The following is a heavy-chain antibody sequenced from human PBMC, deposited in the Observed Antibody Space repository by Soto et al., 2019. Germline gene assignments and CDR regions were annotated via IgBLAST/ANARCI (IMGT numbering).Heavy chain of an antibody. CDR1: GYTFTGYY. D-gene: IGHD3-3*01. CDR3: ARDMRATYYDFWSGYYAWDYYGMDV. Sequence: ASVKVSCTASGYTFTGYYMHWVRQAPGQGLEWMGWINPNSGGTNYAQKFQGWVTMTRDTSISTAYMELSRLRSDDTAVYYCARDMRATYYDFWSGYYAWDYYGMDVWGQGTTVTVSS. V-gene: IGHV1-2*04. J-gene: IGHJ6*02. CDR2: INPNSGGT.